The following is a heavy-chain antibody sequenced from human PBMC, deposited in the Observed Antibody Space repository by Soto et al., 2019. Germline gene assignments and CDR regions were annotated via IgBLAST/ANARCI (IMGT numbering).Heavy chain of an antibody. CDR2: IYYSGST. CDR1: GGSISSGDYY. J-gene: IGHJ5*02. Sequence: QVQLQESGPGLVKPSQTLSLTCTVSGGSISSGDYYWSWIRQPPGKGLEWMGYIYYSGSTYYNPSLERRVXTXVXXSTNQFSLSLSSVTAADTAVYYCARARPDGCRLDPWGQGTLVTVSS. CDR3: ARARPDGCRLDP. V-gene: IGHV4-30-4*01. D-gene: IGHD6-19*01.